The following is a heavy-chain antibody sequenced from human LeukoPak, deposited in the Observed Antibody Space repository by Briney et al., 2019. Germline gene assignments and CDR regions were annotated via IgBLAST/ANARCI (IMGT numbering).Heavy chain of an antibody. D-gene: IGHD2-15*01. CDR2: IYYSGST. J-gene: IGHJ4*02. Sequence: PSETLSLPCTVSGGSISSYYWSWIRQPPGKGLEWIGYIYYSGSTKYNPSLKSRVTISGDTSKNQFSLKLSSVTAADTAVYYCATATLYCSGGSCYPYYFDYWGQGSLVTVSS. CDR3: ATATLYCSGGSCYPYYFDY. CDR1: GGSISSYY. V-gene: IGHV4-59*01.